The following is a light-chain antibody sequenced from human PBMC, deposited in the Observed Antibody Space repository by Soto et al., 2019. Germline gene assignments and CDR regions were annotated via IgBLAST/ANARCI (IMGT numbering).Light chain of an antibody. V-gene: IGLV2-11*01. CDR2: DVS. Sequence: QPVLTQPRSVSGSPGQSVTISCTGTSGDVGGYNYVSWYQQHPGKAPKLMICDVSKRPSGVPDRFSGSKSGNTASLTISGLQAEDEADYYCCSYAGSYTWVFGGGTKLTVL. J-gene: IGLJ3*02. CDR3: CSYAGSYTWV. CDR1: SGDVGGYNY.